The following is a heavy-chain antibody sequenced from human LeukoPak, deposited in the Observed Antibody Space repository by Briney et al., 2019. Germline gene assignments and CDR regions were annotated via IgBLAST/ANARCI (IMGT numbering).Heavy chain of an antibody. V-gene: IGHV1-2*02. CDR2: INPNSGGT. CDR3: ARKLGYCSSTSCAAHDY. J-gene: IGHJ4*02. Sequence: ASVKVSCKASGYTFTDYYMHWVRQAPGQGLEWMGWINPNSGGTNYAQKFQGRVTMTRDTSISTAYMELSRLRSDDTAVYYCARKLGYCSSTSCAAHDYWGQGTLVTVSS. CDR1: GYTFTDYY. D-gene: IGHD2-2*03.